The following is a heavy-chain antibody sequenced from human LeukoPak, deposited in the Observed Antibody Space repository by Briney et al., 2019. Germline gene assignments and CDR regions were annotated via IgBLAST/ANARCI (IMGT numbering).Heavy chain of an antibody. CDR1: GFTFSSYA. J-gene: IGHJ4*02. CDR2: ISSNGGST. CDR3: ARAGVNGYDFPVDY. D-gene: IGHD5-12*01. V-gene: IGHV3-64*01. Sequence: GGSLRLSCAASGFTFSSYAMHWVRQAPGKGLEYVSAISSNGGSTYYANSVKGRFTISRDNSKNTLYPQMGSLRAEDMAVYYCARAGVNGYDFPVDYWGQGTLVTVSS.